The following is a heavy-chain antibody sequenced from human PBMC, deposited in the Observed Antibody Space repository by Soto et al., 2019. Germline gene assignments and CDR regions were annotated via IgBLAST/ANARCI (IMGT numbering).Heavy chain of an antibody. CDR2: FRSSGDDGTT. V-gene: IGHV3-23*01. J-gene: IGHJ4*02. CDR1: GFTLSSSS. Sequence: PAGSVRLSCAASGFTLSSSSMSWVRPAPGKGLEWVSGFRSSGDDGTTYDAEYVKGRFTISRDNSKNTLVLQMNSLRAEDTAIYYCAKKVNSGSGSQYFDYWGQGTLVTVSS. D-gene: IGHD3-10*01. CDR3: AKKVNSGSGSQYFDY.